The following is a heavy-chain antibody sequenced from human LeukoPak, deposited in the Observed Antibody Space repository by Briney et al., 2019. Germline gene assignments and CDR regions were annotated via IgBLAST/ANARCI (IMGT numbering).Heavy chain of an antibody. CDR1: GLSFADSW. J-gene: IGHJ1*01. CDR3: ARISGLGMNEYYQH. CDR2: INNDGSDT. D-gene: IGHD3-16*01. V-gene: IGHV3-74*01. Sequence: GGSLRLSCAASGLSFADSWMHWVRQAPGKGLVWVSRINNDGSDTGYADSARGRFTISRDNAKNTLYLQMNSLRAEDTAVYYCARISGLGMNEYYQHWGQGTLVTVPS.